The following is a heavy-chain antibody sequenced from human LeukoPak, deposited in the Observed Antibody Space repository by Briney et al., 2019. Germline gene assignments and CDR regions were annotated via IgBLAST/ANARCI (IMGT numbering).Heavy chain of an antibody. CDR2: INMYNGNT. D-gene: IGHD3-16*02. J-gene: IGHJ4*02. V-gene: IGHV1-18*01. Sequence: ASVKVSCKASGYTFTSYAISWVRQAPGQGPEWMGWINMYNGNTNYAQKLQGRVTMTTDTSTSTAYMELRSLRSDDTAVYYCARVVGNYVWGSYRPEGCFDSWGQGTLVTVSS. CDR3: ARVVGNYVWGSYRPEGCFDS. CDR1: GYTFTSYA.